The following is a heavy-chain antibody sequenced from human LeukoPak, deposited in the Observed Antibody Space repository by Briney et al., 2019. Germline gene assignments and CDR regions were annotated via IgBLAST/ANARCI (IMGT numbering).Heavy chain of an antibody. Sequence: GGSLRLSCAASGFTFTSYGMSWVRQAPGKGLEWVSAMSGSAGSTYYADSVKGRFTISRDNSKNTLYLQMNSLRAEDTAVYYCARPGNYYDSTGYYYRFDYWGQGTLVTVSS. V-gene: IGHV3-23*01. CDR2: MSGSAGST. CDR1: GFTFTSYG. D-gene: IGHD3-22*01. CDR3: ARPGNYYDSTGYYYRFDY. J-gene: IGHJ4*02.